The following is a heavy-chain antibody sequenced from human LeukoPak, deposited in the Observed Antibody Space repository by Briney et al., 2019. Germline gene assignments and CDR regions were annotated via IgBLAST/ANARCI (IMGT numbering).Heavy chain of an antibody. D-gene: IGHD1-26*01. J-gene: IGHJ3*02. Sequence: GRSLRLSCAASGFTFSSYAMHWVRQAPGKGLEWVAVISYDGSNKYYADSVKGRFTISRDNSKNTLYLQMNSLRAEDTAVYYCARAPGSGDAFDIWGQGTMVTVSS. V-gene: IGHV3-30-3*01. CDR3: ARAPGSGDAFDI. CDR2: ISYDGSNK. CDR1: GFTFSSYA.